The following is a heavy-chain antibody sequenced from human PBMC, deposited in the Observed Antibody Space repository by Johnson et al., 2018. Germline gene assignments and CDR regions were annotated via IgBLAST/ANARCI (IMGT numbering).Heavy chain of an antibody. J-gene: IGHJ6*03. Sequence: EVQLVESGGGSVQPGGSLRLSCAASGFTFSSYGMSWVRQAPGKGLEWVSVNHTCAGTDYADSVKGRFTISRNTSKNTLVLQMSSLRVEDTAVYYCAKDRWNRRHDVDMDVWGKGTTVTVSS. D-gene: IGHD1-1*01. V-gene: IGHV3-66*02. CDR1: GFTFSSYG. CDR3: AKDRWNRRHDVDMDV. CDR2: NHTCAGT.